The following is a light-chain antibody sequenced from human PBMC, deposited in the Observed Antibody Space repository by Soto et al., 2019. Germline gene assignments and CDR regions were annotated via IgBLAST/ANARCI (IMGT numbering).Light chain of an antibody. CDR1: SSDVGAYNY. J-gene: IGLJ1*01. Sequence: QSVLTQPASVSESPGQSITISCTGTSSDVGAYNYVSWYQQHPGKAPKLMIYEVSNRPSGVSDRFSGSKSGNMASLTISGLQAEDEGDYYCSSYTTSGTYVFGTGTKLTVL. CDR2: EVS. V-gene: IGLV2-14*01. CDR3: SSYTTSGTYV.